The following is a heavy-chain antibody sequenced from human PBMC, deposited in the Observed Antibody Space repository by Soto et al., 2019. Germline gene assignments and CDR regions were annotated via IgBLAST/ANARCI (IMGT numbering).Heavy chain of an antibody. CDR2: IDYSGST. V-gene: IGHV4-39*02. Sequence: PENLPHTCSVSAGTTRTSYYYGSWILQHPEKVLEWIGSIDYSGSTYYNPSLKSRVTISVDTSKNHFSLKLGSVTAADTALYYCSRRAPEGFDLWGTGTLVTVS. CDR1: AGTTRTSYYY. J-gene: IGHJ5*02. CDR3: SRRAPEGFDL.